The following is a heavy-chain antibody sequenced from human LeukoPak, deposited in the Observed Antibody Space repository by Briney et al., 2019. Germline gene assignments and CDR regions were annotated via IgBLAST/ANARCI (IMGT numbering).Heavy chain of an antibody. D-gene: IGHD1-26*01. CDR2: ISYSGST. V-gene: IGHV4-59*08. J-gene: IGHJ4*02. CDR3: GRALGATAPFEY. Sequence: SSETLSLTCAVSGGSFDKYYWNRIRQPPGKGLEWIGYISYSGSTNYNPSLKSRVSVLVDTSKNQFSLKLTSVTAADTAVYYCGRALGATAPFEYWGQGTLVTVSS. CDR1: GGSFDKYY.